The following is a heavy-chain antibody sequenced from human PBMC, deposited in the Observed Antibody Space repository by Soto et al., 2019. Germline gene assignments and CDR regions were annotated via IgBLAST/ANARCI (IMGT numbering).Heavy chain of an antibody. Sequence: WGSLRLSCAASGFTFISYSINWFRHSPVKGLEWVSSISSSSSYIYYADSVKGRFTISRDNAKNSLYLQMNSLRAEDTAVYYCARHHNWNLYGMDVWGQGTTVTVSS. D-gene: IGHD1-20*01. CDR2: ISSSSSYI. V-gene: IGHV3-21*01. J-gene: IGHJ6*02. CDR1: GFTFISYS. CDR3: ARHHNWNLYGMDV.